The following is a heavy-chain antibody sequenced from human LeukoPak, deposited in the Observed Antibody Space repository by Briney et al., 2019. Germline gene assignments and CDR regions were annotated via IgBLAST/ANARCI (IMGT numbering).Heavy chain of an antibody. V-gene: IGHV1-18*01. CDR2: ISVYNGNT. CDR1: GYPFYTYG. J-gene: IGHJ4*02. D-gene: IGHD3-10*01. CDR3: ARDLVRAYGSGSRFDY. Sequence: ASVKVSCKASGYPFYTYGISWVRQAPGEGLEWLGWISVYNGNTNYAQKLQGRLTLTTDTSTSSAYMVLRSLRSEDTAVYYCARDLVRAYGSGSRFDYWGQGTLVTVSS.